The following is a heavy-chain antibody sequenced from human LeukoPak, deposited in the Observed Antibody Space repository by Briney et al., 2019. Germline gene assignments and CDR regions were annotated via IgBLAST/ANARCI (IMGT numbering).Heavy chain of an antibody. J-gene: IGHJ4*02. D-gene: IGHD6-13*01. V-gene: IGHV3-7*01. CDR3: AKDSYSKGDF. Sequence: GGSLRLSCAASGFTFSYHWMTWVRQAPGKGLEWVANIKNDGAVKNYVDSVKGRFTISRDNAKNSLYLQMNSLRAEDTAVYYCAKDSYSKGDFWGQGVQVTVSS. CDR2: IKNDGAVK. CDR1: GFTFSYHW.